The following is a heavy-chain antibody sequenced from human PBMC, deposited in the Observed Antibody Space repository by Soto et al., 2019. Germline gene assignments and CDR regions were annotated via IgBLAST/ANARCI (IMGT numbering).Heavy chain of an antibody. V-gene: IGHV3-33*01. CDR1: GFTFSNYG. Sequence: QVQLVESGGGVVQPGRSLRLSCAASGFTFSNYGMHWVRQAPGKGLEWVAVILNDGSNRYHADSVKDRFTISRDNSKNTLYLQMNSLWAEDTAVYYCARDDEYAGNGRDVCGQGTTATVS. J-gene: IGHJ6*02. CDR3: ARDDEYAGNGRDV. CDR2: ILNDGSNR. D-gene: IGHD2-8*01.